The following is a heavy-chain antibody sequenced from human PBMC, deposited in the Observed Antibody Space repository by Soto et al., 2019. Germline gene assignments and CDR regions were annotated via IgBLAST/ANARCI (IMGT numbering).Heavy chain of an antibody. CDR2: FDPEDGET. CDR3: ATNAKYYYGSGSYLVY. V-gene: IGHV1-24*01. CDR1: GYTLTELS. J-gene: IGHJ4*02. D-gene: IGHD3-10*01. Sequence: ASVKVSCKVSGYTLTELSMHWVRQAPGKGLEWMGGFDPEDGETIYAQKFQGRVTMTEDTSTDTAYMELSSLRSEDTAVYYCATNAKYYYGSGSYLVYWGQGTLVTVSS.